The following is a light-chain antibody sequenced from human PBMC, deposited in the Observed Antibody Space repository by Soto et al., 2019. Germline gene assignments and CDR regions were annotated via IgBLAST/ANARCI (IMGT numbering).Light chain of an antibody. CDR1: QSISSY. CDR2: AAS. Sequence: DIQMTQSPSSLSASVGDRVTITCPASQSISSYLNWYQQKPGKAPKLLIYAASSLQSGVPSRFSGSGSGTDFTLTISSLQPEDFATYYCQQSYSTPPVTFGQGTKVEIK. V-gene: IGKV1-39*01. J-gene: IGKJ1*01. CDR3: QQSYSTPPVT.